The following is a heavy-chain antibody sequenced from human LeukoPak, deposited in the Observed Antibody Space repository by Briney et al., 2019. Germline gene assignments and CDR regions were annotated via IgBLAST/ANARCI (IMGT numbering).Heavy chain of an antibody. D-gene: IGHD4-17*01. J-gene: IGHJ4*02. CDR2: ISASINYI. CDR3: ARDAYGDYTSDY. CDR1: GFTFSSYS. V-gene: IGHV3-21*01. Sequence: GGSLRLSCAASGFTFSSYSMNWVRQAPGKGLEWVSSISASINYIYYSDSVKGRFTISRDNAKNSLYLQMNSLRAEDTAVYYCARDAYGDYTSDYWGQGTLVTVSS.